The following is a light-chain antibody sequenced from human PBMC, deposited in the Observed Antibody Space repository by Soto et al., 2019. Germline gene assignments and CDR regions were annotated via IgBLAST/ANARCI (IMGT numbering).Light chain of an antibody. Sequence: DIQMTQSPSTLSASVGDRVTITCRASQSVSTWLAWYQQKPGKAPKLLIHKGSTLENGVPSRFSGSGSGTEFTLTLSSLQPDDFGTYYCHQYHIYPVTFRGGTKVEIK. V-gene: IGKV1-5*03. CDR3: HQYHIYPVT. J-gene: IGKJ4*01. CDR1: QSVSTW. CDR2: KGS.